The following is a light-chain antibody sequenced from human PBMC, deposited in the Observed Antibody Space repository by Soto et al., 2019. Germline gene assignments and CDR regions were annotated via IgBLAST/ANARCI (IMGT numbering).Light chain of an antibody. V-gene: IGKV3-11*01. J-gene: IGKJ5*01. CDR1: QSVSRY. CDR3: QQRSDWPTIT. CDR2: DAS. Sequence: IVLPVSPDPPYLSPGERATLSCRASQSVSRYLAWYQQKPGQAPRLLIYDASNRATGIQARFSGSGSGTDFTLTISSLEPEDFAVYYCQQRSDWPTITFGQGTRLEIK.